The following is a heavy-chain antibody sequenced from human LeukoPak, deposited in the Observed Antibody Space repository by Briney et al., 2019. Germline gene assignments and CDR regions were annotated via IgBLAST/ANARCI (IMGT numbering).Heavy chain of an antibody. CDR2: ITGSGGST. J-gene: IGHJ4*02. D-gene: IGHD2-15*01. CDR1: GFTLSNYA. V-gene: IGHV3-23*01. CDR3: AKAMRGSALVFAY. Sequence: GGSLRLSCAASGFTLSNYAMNWVRQAPGKGLEWVSTITGSGGSTYYADSVKGRFTISRDNSKNTLYLQMNSLGAEDTAVFYCAKAMRGSALVFAYWGQGTLVTVSS.